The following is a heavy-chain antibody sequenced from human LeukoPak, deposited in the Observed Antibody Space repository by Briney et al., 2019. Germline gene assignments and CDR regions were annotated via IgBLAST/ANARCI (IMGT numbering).Heavy chain of an antibody. Sequence: GGSLRLSCAASGFTFSSYAMSWVRQAPGKGLEWVSSISSSSSYIYYADSVKGRFTISRDNAKNSLYLQMNSLRAEDTAVYYCAGYYYDSSGYYPGYLDQGTLVTVSS. CDR3: AGYYYDSSGYYPGY. V-gene: IGHV3-21*01. D-gene: IGHD3-22*01. CDR2: ISSSSSYI. CDR1: GFTFSSYA. J-gene: IGHJ4*02.